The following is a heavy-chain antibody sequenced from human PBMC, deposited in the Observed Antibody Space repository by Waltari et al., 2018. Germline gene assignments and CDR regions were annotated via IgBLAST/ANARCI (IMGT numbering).Heavy chain of an antibody. Sequence: EVQLVESGGNLVQPGGSLRLSCAASGFTFSSYWITWVRQAPGRGLEWVSRINHDGRSTDYADSVKGRFTISRDNAKNTLYLQMNSLRAEDTAVYYCVRDYYDFWSGYFLYWGLGTLVTVSS. CDR2: INHDGRST. J-gene: IGHJ4*02. CDR1: GFTFSSYW. CDR3: VRDYYDFWSGYFLY. D-gene: IGHD3-3*01. V-gene: IGHV3-74*01.